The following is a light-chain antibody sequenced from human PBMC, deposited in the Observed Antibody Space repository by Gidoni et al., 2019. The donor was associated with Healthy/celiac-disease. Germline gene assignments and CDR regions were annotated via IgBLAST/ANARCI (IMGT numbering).Light chain of an antibody. V-gene: IGLV1-40*01. J-gene: IGLJ3*02. CDR1: SSNIGAGYD. CDR2: GNS. CDR3: QSYDSSLSGWV. Sequence: QSVLTQPPSGSGAPGQRVTISCTGSSSNIGAGYDVHWYQQLPGTAPKLLIYGNSNRPSVVPDRFSGSKSGTSASLAITGLQAEDEADYYCQSYDSSLSGWVFGGGTKLTVL.